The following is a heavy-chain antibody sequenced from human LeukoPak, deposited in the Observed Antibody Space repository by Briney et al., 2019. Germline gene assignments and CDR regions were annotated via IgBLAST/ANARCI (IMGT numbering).Heavy chain of an antibody. V-gene: IGHV1-2*02. J-gene: IGHJ3*02. Sequence: GASVKVSCKASGYTFTGYYMHWVRQAPGQGLEWMGWINPNSGGTNYAQKFQGRVTTTRDTSISTAYMELSRLRSDDTAVYYCARDLKQWLVGDDAFDIWGQGTMVTVSS. CDR1: GYTFTGYY. D-gene: IGHD6-19*01. CDR3: ARDLKQWLVGDDAFDI. CDR2: INPNSGGT.